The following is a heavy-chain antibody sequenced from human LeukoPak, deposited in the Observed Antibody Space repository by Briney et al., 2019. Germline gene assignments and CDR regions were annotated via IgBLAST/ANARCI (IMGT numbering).Heavy chain of an antibody. V-gene: IGHV3-30-3*01. Sequence: PGRFLRLSCAASGFTFSSYAMHWVRQAPGKGLEWVAVISYDGSNKYYADSVKGRFTNSRDNSKNTLYLQMNSLRAEDTAVYYCARDYYMDVWGKGTTVTVSS. CDR3: ARDYYMDV. CDR2: ISYDGSNK. CDR1: GFTFSSYA. J-gene: IGHJ6*03.